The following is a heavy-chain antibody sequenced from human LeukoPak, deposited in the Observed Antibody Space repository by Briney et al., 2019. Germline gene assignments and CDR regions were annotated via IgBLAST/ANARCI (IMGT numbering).Heavy chain of an antibody. D-gene: IGHD2-15*01. Sequence: SETLSLTCTVSGDSISSSSSYWGWIRQPPGEGLEWIGSIYYSGSTYYNTSLKSRVSISVDTSKNQFSLKLTSLTAADTAFYYCARGDPSRYCSGGSCYSVQPRFDYWGQGTLVTVSS. V-gene: IGHV4-39*07. CDR3: ARGDPSRYCSGGSCYSVQPRFDY. J-gene: IGHJ4*02. CDR2: IYYSGST. CDR1: GDSISSSSSY.